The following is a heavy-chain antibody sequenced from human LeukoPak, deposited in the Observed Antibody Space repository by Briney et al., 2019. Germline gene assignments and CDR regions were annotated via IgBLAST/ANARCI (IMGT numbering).Heavy chain of an antibody. D-gene: IGHD3-22*01. CDR3: ATRYYYDSSGYYGSLDY. CDR1: GFTFSSYA. J-gene: IGHJ4*02. Sequence: PGGSLRLSCAASGFTFSSYAMSWVRQAPGKGLEWVSAISGSGGSTYYADSVKSRFTISRDNSKNTLYLQMNSLRAEDTAVYYCATRYYYDSSGYYGSLDYWGQGTLVTVSS. CDR2: ISGSGGST. V-gene: IGHV3-23*01.